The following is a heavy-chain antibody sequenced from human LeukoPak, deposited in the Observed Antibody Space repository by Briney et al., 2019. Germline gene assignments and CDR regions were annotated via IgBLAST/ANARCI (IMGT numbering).Heavy chain of an antibody. CDR1: GFTFSSYG. Sequence: GGSLRLSCAASGFTFSSYGMHWVRQAPGKGLEWVAFIRYDGSNKYYADSVKGRFTISRDNSKNTLYLQMNSLRAEDTAVYYCAKVVGGDYYDSSGTDYWGQGTLVTVSS. V-gene: IGHV3-30*02. CDR3: AKVVGGDYYDSSGTDY. CDR2: IRYDGSNK. J-gene: IGHJ4*02. D-gene: IGHD3-22*01.